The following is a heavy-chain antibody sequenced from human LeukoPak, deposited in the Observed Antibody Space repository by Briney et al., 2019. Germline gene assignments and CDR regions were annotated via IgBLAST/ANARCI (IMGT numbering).Heavy chain of an antibody. Sequence: GGSLRLSCAASGFTFDDYAMHWVRHAPGKGLEWVSGISWNSGSIGYADSVKGRFTISRDNAKNSLYLQMNSLRAEDTALYYCARSKGGGSSWASLDYWGQGTLVTVSS. CDR3: ARSKGGGSSWASLDY. D-gene: IGHD6-13*01. CDR2: ISWNSGSI. V-gene: IGHV3-9*01. J-gene: IGHJ4*02. CDR1: GFTFDDYA.